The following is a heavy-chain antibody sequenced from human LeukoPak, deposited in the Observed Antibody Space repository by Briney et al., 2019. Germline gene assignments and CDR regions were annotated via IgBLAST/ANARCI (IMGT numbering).Heavy chain of an antibody. V-gene: IGHV4-39*01. CDR2: IYYSGSI. J-gene: IGHJ5*02. CDR1: GGSISDSNYF. Sequence: SETLSLTCTVSGGSISDSNYFWGWIRQPPGKGLEWIGNIYYSGSISYNPSLKSRVTISIDTSKNQFSLKLTSVTAADTAVYYCARIRTGSGHFDPWGQGTLVTVSS. D-gene: IGHD3/OR15-3a*01. CDR3: ARIRTGSGHFDP.